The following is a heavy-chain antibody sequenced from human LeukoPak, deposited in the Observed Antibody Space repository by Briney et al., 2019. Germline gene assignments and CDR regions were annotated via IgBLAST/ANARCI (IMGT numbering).Heavy chain of an antibody. Sequence: GGSLRLSCAASGFTFSSYSMNWVRQAPGKGLEWVSSISSSSSYIHYADSVKGRFTISRDNAKNSLYLQMNSLRAEDTAVYYCARDSIYGGPDYWGQGTLVTVSS. V-gene: IGHV3-21*01. CDR3: ARDSIYGGPDY. CDR1: GFTFSSYS. CDR2: ISSSSSYI. J-gene: IGHJ4*02. D-gene: IGHD4-23*01.